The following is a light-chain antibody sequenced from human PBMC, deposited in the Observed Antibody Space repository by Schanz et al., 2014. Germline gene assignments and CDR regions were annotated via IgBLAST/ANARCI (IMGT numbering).Light chain of an antibody. CDR3: QHRSYWRGT. CDR1: QSVRNSY. V-gene: IGKV3D-20*02. Sequence: EIVMTQSPATLSVSPGERATLSCGASQSVRNSYLAWYQQKPGLAPRLLIYDASNRATGIPARFGGSGSGTDFTLTISRLAPEDFAFYYCQHRSYWRGTFGQGTKLEIK. CDR2: DAS. J-gene: IGKJ2*02.